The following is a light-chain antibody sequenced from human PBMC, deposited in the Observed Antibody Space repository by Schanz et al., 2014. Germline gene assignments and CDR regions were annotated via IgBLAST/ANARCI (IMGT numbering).Light chain of an antibody. Sequence: EIVLTQSPGTLSLSPGERATLSCRASQSLSSNYLAWYQQKPGQAPRLLIYGASSRATGIPDRFSGSGSGTDFTLTISRLEPEDFAVYYCQQRSNWPPITFGQGTRLEIK. CDR2: GAS. V-gene: IGKV3D-20*02. CDR1: QSLSSNY. J-gene: IGKJ5*01. CDR3: QQRSNWPPIT.